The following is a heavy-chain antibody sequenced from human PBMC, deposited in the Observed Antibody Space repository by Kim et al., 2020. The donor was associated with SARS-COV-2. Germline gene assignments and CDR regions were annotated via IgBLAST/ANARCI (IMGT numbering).Heavy chain of an antibody. Sequence: GGSLRLSCAASGFTFSSYSMNWVRQAPGKGLEWVSYISSSSSTIYYADSVKGRFTISRDNAKNSLYLQMNSLRDEDTAVYYCARDLSRGSYYGFFPIWGQGTLVTVSS. CDR2: ISSSSSTI. D-gene: IGHD1-26*01. J-gene: IGHJ4*02. CDR3: ARDLSRGSYYGFFPI. CDR1: GFTFSSYS. V-gene: IGHV3-48*02.